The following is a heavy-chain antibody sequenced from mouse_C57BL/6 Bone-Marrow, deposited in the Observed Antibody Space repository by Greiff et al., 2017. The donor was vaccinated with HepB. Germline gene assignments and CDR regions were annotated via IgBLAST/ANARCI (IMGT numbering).Heavy chain of an antibody. V-gene: IGHV2-2*01. D-gene: IGHD2-3*01. Sequence: VQLQESGPGLVQPSQSLSITCTVSGFSLTSYGVHWVRQSPGKGLEWLGVIWSGGSTDYNAAFISRLSISKDNSKSQVFFKMNSLQADDTAIYYCARNLNGYYWFAYWGQGTLVTVSA. CDR3: ARNLNGYYWFAY. J-gene: IGHJ3*01. CDR1: GFSLTSYG. CDR2: IWSGGST.